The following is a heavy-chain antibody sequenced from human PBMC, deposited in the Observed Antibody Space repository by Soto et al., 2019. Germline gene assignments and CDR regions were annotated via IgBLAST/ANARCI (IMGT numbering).Heavy chain of an antibody. CDR3: ARHPRVGATPSYFDY. Sequence: PGXSRKISRKGSGYSFTSYSIGWVRQMPVKGLEWMGIIYPGDSDTRYSPSFQGQVTISADKSISTAYLQWSSLKASDTAMYYCARHPRVGATPSYFDYWGQGTLVTVS. D-gene: IGHD1-26*01. CDR1: GYSFTSYS. CDR2: IYPGDSDT. J-gene: IGHJ4*02. V-gene: IGHV5-51*01.